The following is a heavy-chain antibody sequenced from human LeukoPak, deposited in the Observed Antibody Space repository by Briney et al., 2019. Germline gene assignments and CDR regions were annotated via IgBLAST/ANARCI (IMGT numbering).Heavy chain of an antibody. V-gene: IGHV5-51*01. Sequence: GVSLQISCKGSGYSFISNWIGWVRQMPGNGLEGLGIIYPGDSDTRYSPSFQGQVTISADKSISTAYLQWSSLKTSDTAMYYCTRHGSSSWYNYWGQGTLVTVSS. CDR1: GYSFISNW. D-gene: IGHD6-13*01. CDR2: IYPGDSDT. CDR3: TRHGSSSWYNY. J-gene: IGHJ4*02.